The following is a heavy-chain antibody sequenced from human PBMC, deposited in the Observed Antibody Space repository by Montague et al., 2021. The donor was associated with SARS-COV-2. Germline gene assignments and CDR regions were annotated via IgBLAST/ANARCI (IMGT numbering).Heavy chain of an antibody. CDR1: GGSISNYY. CDR3: ASVQRGYYYGLGVSAHFEY. D-gene: IGHD3-10*01. Sequence: SETLSLTCTVSGGSISNYYWSWIRQPPGKGLEWIGYIYYSGSTNYNPSLKSRVTISVDTSKTQFSLKLISVTAADTAVYYCASVQRGYYYGLGVSAHFEYWGQGTLVTVSS. J-gene: IGHJ4*02. CDR2: IYYSGST. V-gene: IGHV4-59*01.